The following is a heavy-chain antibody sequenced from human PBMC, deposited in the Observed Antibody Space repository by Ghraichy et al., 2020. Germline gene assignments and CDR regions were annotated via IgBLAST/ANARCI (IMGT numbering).Heavy chain of an antibody. CDR3: ARGYSGTYRTDY. J-gene: IGHJ4*02. CDR1: GFTFSSYW. Sequence: GGSLRLSCAASGFTFSSYWMHWVRQAPGKGLVWVSRINSDGGSTSYADSVKGRFTISREHAKNTLYLQLNSLRAEDTAVYYCARGYSGTYRTDYWGQGTLVTVSS. D-gene: IGHD1-26*01. V-gene: IGHV3-74*01. CDR2: INSDGGST.